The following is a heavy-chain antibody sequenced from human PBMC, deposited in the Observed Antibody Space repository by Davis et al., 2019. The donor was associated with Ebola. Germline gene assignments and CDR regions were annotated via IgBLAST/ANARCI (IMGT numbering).Heavy chain of an antibody. CDR2: ISANNEYT. Sequence: AASVKVSCKASGHSFTTYGVHWLRQAPGQGPEWLGWISANNEYTNYAKKVQDRVTMTTDTPTSTAYMELRSLRSDDTAVYYCARGMKRRLSATSQNYYGLDIWGQGTTVTVSS. V-gene: IGHV1-18*01. CDR1: GHSFTTYG. D-gene: IGHD2/OR15-2a*01. CDR3: ARGMKRRLSATSQNYYGLDI. J-gene: IGHJ6*02.